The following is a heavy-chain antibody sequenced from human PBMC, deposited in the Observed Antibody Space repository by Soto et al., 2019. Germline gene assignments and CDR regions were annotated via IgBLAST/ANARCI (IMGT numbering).Heavy chain of an antibody. V-gene: IGHV4-39*01. D-gene: IGHD6-19*01. CDR1: GGSITSSSYY. CDR3: ARFSGSYYYAMDV. Sequence: SETLSLTCTVSGGSITSSSYYWGWIRQPPGKGLEWIGSIYYSGNTYYTPSLKSRVTISVDTSKNQFSLKLSSVTAADTAVYYCARFSGSYYYAMDVWGQGSTVTVS. J-gene: IGHJ6*02. CDR2: IYYSGNT.